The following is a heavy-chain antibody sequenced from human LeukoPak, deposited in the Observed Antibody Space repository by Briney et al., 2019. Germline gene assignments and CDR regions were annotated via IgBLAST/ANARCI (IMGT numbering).Heavy chain of an antibody. V-gene: IGHV3-48*01. J-gene: IGHJ4*02. D-gene: IGHD3-10*01. CDR2: ISSSSSTI. Sequence: GGSLRLSCAASGFTFSSYSMNWVRQAPGKGLEWVSYISSSSSTIYYADSVKGRFTISRDNSKNTLYLQMNSLRAEDTAVYYCAKDRRYGSGSLPTSFDYWGQGTLVTVSS. CDR1: GFTFSSYS. CDR3: AKDRRYGSGSLPTSFDY.